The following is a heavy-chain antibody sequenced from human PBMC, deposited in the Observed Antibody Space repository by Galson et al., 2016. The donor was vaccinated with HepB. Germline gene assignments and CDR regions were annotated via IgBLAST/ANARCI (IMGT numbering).Heavy chain of an antibody. CDR3: ARDRASWDGQHTGSFDY. J-gene: IGHJ4*02. CDR2: TYYRSKWSY. V-gene: IGHV6-1*01. Sequence: CAISGDSVSSLDAAWNWIRQSPSRGLEWLGRTYYRSKWSYDYAVSVKSRMTINPDTSKYQLSLQLNSVTPEDTAVYYCARDRASWDGQHTGSFDYWGQGTLVTVSS. D-gene: IGHD2-21*01. CDR1: GDSVSSLDAA.